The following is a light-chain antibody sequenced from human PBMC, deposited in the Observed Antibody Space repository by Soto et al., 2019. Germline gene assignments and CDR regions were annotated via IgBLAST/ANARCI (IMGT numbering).Light chain of an antibody. CDR3: QHYYTTPRT. Sequence: DIVMTQSPDSLAVSLGERATINCKSSQSVLSTSNNKNYLSWYQQKPGQSPKLLIYWASTRESGVPDRFSGSGSGTDFTLTISSLQAEDVAVYYCQHYYTTPRTFGQGTKVEIK. J-gene: IGKJ1*01. CDR2: WAS. V-gene: IGKV4-1*01. CDR1: QSVLSTSNNKNY.